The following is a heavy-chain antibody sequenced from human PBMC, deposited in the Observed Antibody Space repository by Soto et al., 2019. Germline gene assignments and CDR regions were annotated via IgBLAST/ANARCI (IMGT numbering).Heavy chain of an antibody. V-gene: IGHV3-23*01. CDR1: GFTFRHYA. CDR3: TKGSADSRPYDFDY. CDR2: ITDTGIDT. J-gene: IGHJ4*02. Sequence: GGSLRLSCAASGFTFRHYAMSWVRQAPGKGLEWVAAITDTGIDTYHADSVKGRFSISRDNSENTLHLQMSSLKAEDTAIYYCTKGSADSRPYDFDYWAQGTLVSVSS. D-gene: IGHD6-13*01.